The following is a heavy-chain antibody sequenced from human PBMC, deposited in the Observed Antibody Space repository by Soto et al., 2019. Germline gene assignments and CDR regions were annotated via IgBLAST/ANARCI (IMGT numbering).Heavy chain of an antibody. Sequence: PSETLSFTCTLSGGARTYCYWSWLPHAPAKRLAWLGYIFAGGSANSNPSPKSRVSFSLDKSQNQLSLKLTSVTGAAPAIYYCVSVEGTPTVTGDYYYYAADAWGQGTAVTVSS. CDR2: IFAGGSA. J-gene: IGHJ6*02. CDR1: GGARTYCY. V-gene: IGHV4-59*12. D-gene: IGHD4-17*01. CDR3: VSVEGTPTVTGDYYYYAADA.